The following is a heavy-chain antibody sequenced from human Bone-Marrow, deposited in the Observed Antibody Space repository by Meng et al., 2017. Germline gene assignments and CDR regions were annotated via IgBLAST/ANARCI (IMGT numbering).Heavy chain of an antibody. J-gene: IGHJ4*02. CDR2: IYSGGIT. CDR3: ARDSGSYLPEDY. Sequence: GGSLRLSCAASGFTVSSNYMSWVRQAPGQGLEWVSVIYSGGITYYGDSVKGRFTISRDNSKNTLYLQMNSLRPEDTAVYYCARDSGSYLPEDYWGQGTLVTVSS. D-gene: IGHD1-26*01. CDR1: GFTVSSNY. V-gene: IGHV3-53*05.